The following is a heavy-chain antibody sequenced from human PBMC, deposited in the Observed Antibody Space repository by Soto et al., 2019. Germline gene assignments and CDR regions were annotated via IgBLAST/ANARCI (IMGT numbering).Heavy chain of an antibody. CDR3: AKDQVVVVAATPRYYYYYMDV. D-gene: IGHD2-15*01. Sequence: EVQLLESGGGLVQPGGSLRLSCAASGFTFSSYAMSWVRQAPGKGLEWVSAISGSGGSTYYADSVKGRFTISRDNSKNTLYLKMNSLRAEDTAVYYCAKDQVVVVAATPRYYYYYMDVWGKGTTVTVSS. V-gene: IGHV3-23*01. J-gene: IGHJ6*03. CDR1: GFTFSSYA. CDR2: ISGSGGST.